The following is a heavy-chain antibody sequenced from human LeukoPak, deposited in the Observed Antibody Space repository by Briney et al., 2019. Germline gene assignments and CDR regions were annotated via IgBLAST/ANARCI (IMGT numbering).Heavy chain of an antibody. J-gene: IGHJ4*02. CDR1: GGSFSGYY. D-gene: IGHD6-13*01. V-gene: IGHV4-34*01. CDR3: ARRVSSWSMYYFDY. CDR2: INHSGST. Sequence: SETLSLTCAVYGGSFSGYYWSWIRQPQGKGLEWIGEINHSGSTNYNPSLKSRVTISVDTSKNQFSLKLSSVTAADTAVYYCARRVSSWSMYYFDYWGQGTLVTVSS.